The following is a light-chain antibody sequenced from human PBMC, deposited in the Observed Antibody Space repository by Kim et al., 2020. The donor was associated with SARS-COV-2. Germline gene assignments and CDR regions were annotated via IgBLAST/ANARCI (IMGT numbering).Light chain of an antibody. V-gene: IGKV1-5*03. Sequence: LSASVGDRVTITCRASQSISSWLAWYQQKPGKAPKLLIYKASSLESGVPSRFSGSGSGTEFTLTISSLQPDDFATYYCQQYNSSPTFGQGTKLEI. CDR3: QQYNSSPT. CDR2: KAS. CDR1: QSISSW. J-gene: IGKJ2*01.